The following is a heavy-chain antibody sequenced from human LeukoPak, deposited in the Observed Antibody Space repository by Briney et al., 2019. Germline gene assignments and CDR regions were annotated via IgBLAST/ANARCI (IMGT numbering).Heavy chain of an antibody. CDR3: ARGVFSHWFDP. CDR1: GDSVSSNSAA. CDR2: TYYRSKWYY. V-gene: IGHV6-1*01. Sequence: SQTLSLTCAISGDSVSSNSAAWNRIRHSPSRGLEWLGRTYYRSKWYYDYAVSVKSRITINPDTSKNQCSLQLNSVTPEDTAVYYCARGVFSHWFDPWGQGTLVIVSS. J-gene: IGHJ5*02.